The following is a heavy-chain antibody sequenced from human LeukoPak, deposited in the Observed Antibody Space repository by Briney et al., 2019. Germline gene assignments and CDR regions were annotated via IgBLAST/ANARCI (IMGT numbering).Heavy chain of an antibody. D-gene: IGHD3-22*01. V-gene: IGHV4-61*05. J-gene: IGHJ5*02. Sequence: SETLSLTCTVSGGSISSSSYYWGWIRQPPGKGLEWIGYIYYSGSTNYNPSLKSRVTISVDTSKNQFSLKLSSVTAADTAVYYCARHGHYYDSKASNWFDPWGQGTLVTVSS. CDR1: GGSISSSSYY. CDR2: IYYSGST. CDR3: ARHGHYYDSKASNWFDP.